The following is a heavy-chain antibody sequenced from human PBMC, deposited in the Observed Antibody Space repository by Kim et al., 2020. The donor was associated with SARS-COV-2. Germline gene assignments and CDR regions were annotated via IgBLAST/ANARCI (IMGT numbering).Heavy chain of an antibody. J-gene: IGHJ5*02. V-gene: IGHV2-5*02. Sequence: SGPTLVNPTQTLTLTCTFSGFSLSTSGVGVGWIRQPPGKALEWLALIYWDDDNRYSPSLKSRLTITKDTSKNQVVLTMTNMDPVDTATYYCAHRRSGMHLGWFDPWGQGTLVTVSS. CDR2: IYWDDDN. D-gene: IGHD3-10*01. CDR3: AHRRSGMHLGWFDP. CDR1: GFSLSTSGVG.